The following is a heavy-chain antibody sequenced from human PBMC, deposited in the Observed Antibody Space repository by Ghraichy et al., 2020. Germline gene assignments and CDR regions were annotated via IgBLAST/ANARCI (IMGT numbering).Heavy chain of an antibody. V-gene: IGHV4-34*01. CDR3: ARGGGLQRRYFDL. D-gene: IGHD6-25*01. Sequence: SETLSLTCAVYGGSFSGYYWSWIRQPPGKGLEWIGEINHSGSTNYNPSLKSRVTISVDTSKNQFSLKLSSVTAADTAVYYCARGGGLQRRYFDLWGRGTLVTVSS. CDR1: GGSFSGYY. J-gene: IGHJ2*01. CDR2: INHSGST.